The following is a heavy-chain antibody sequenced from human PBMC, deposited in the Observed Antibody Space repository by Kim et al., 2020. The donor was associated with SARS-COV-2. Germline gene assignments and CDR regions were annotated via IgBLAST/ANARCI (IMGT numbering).Heavy chain of an antibody. V-gene: IGHV3-30*18. CDR2: ISYDGSNK. CDR3: AKLIWFGELSFDS. CDR1: GFTFSNYA. D-gene: IGHD3-10*01. J-gene: IGHJ4*02. Sequence: GGSLRLSCAASGFTFSNYAMHWVRQAPGKGLEWVAVISYDGSNKYYADYVNGRFTISRDNSKNTLYLQMNSLRAEDTAVYYCAKLIWFGELSFDSWGQGTLVTVSS.